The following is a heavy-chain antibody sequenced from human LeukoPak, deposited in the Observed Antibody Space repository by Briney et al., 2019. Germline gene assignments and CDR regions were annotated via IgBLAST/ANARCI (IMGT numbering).Heavy chain of an antibody. V-gene: IGHV1-2*02. CDR2: INPNSGGT. J-gene: IGHJ1*01. Sequence: ASVKVSCNASGYTFTGYYMHWVRQAPGQGLEWMGWINPNSGGTNYAQKFQGRVTMTRDTSISTAYMELSRLRSDDTAVYYCARDGSGYYYFQHWGQGTLVTVSS. CDR3: ARDGSGYYYFQH. CDR1: GYTFTGYY. D-gene: IGHD3-22*01.